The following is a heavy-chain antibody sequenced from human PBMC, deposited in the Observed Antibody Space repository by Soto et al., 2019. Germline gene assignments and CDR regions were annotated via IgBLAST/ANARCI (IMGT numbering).Heavy chain of an antibody. V-gene: IGHV5-10-1*01. Sequence: XDSLKVSWKCSGDRFTSYLISLVLQMPGKGLEWMGRIDPSDSYTNYSPSFQGHVTISADKSISTAYLQWSSLKASDTAMYYCARRPKDIVVVPAAILGYYYGMDVWGQRTTVTVSS. CDR2: IDPSDSYT. D-gene: IGHD2-2*01. CDR3: ARRPKDIVVVPAAILGYYYGMDV. J-gene: IGHJ6*02. CDR1: GDRFTSYL.